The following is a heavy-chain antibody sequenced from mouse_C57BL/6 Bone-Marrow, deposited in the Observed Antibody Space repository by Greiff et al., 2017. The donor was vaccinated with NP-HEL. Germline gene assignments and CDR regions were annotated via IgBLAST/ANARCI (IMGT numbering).Heavy chain of an antibody. CDR2: ISNGGGST. J-gene: IGHJ1*03. V-gene: IGHV5-12*01. Sequence: EVQGVESGGGLVQPGGSLKLSCAASGFTFSDYYMYWVRQTPEKRLEWVAYISNGGGSTYYPDTVKGRFTISRDNAKNTLYLQMSRLKSEDTAMYYCARQVGTTVVANWYFDVWGTGTTVTVSS. CDR1: GFTFSDYY. D-gene: IGHD1-1*01. CDR3: ARQVGTTVVANWYFDV.